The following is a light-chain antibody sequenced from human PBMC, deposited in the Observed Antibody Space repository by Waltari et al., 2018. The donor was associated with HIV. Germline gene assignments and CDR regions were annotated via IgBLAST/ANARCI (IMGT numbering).Light chain of an antibody. CDR3: ASWDNNVAGRV. CDR1: SYNIGHNP. V-gene: IGLV1-44*01. CDR2: SDH. J-gene: IGLJ2*01. Sequence: QSVLTQPPSASGSPGQRVTISCSGSSYNIGHNPTHWYTQLPSTAPKLLVYSDHQRPSGVPDRFSGSKSGTSASLAISGLQSEDEGDYYCASWDNNVAGRVFGGRTRLTVL.